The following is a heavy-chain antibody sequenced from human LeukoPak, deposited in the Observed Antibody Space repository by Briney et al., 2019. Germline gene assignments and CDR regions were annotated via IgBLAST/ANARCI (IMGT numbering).Heavy chain of an antibody. V-gene: IGHV1-8*03. D-gene: IGHD3-22*01. J-gene: IGHJ6*02. CDR3: ARSLRESSGYYGYYYYGMDV. CDR2: MNPNSGNT. Sequence: ASVKVSCKASGYTFTSYDFNWVRQATGQGLEWMGWMNPNSGNTGYAQKFQGRVTITRNTSISTAYMELSSLRSEDMAVYYCARSLRESSGYYGYYYYGMDVWGQGTTVTVSS. CDR1: GYTFTSYD.